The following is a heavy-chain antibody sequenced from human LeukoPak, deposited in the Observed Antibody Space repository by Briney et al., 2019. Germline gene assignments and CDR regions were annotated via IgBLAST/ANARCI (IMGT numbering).Heavy chain of an antibody. CDR2: IYYSEST. Sequence: SETLSLTCTVSGGSISSYYWSWIRQPPGKGLEWIGYIYYSESTNYNPSLKSRVTISVDTSKNQFSLKLSSVTAADTAVYYCARHYNYYGMDVWGQGTTVTVSS. V-gene: IGHV4-59*08. CDR1: GGSISSYY. CDR3: ARHYNYYGMDV. D-gene: IGHD2-2*02. J-gene: IGHJ6*02.